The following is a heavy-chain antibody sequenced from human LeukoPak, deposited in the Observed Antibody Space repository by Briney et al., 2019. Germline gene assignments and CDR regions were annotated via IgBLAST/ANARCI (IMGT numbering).Heavy chain of an antibody. D-gene: IGHD3-3*01. CDR3: ARQNDFRLDY. CDR1: GYTFSSYW. CDR2: IYPGDSDT. V-gene: IGHV5-51*01. J-gene: IGHJ4*02. Sequence: ESLKLSCKGSGYTFSSYWVGWVRQMPGKGLEWMGIIYPGDSDTRYSPSLQGQVTISVDTSIGTAYLQWSSLKASDTAIYYCARQNDFRLDYWGQGTLVTVSS.